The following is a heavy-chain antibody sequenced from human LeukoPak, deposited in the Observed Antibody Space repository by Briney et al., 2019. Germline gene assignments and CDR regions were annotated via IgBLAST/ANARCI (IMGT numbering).Heavy chain of an antibody. CDR2: IYHSGST. D-gene: IGHD6-19*01. Sequence: SETLSLTCAVSGYSISSGYYWGWIRQPPGKGLEWIGSIYHSGSTYYNPSLKSRVTILVDTSKNQFSLKLSSVTAADTAVYYCARGTVSGWFFDAFDIWGQGTMVTVSS. CDR3: ARGTVSGWFFDAFDI. CDR1: GYSISSGYY. V-gene: IGHV4-38-2*01. J-gene: IGHJ3*02.